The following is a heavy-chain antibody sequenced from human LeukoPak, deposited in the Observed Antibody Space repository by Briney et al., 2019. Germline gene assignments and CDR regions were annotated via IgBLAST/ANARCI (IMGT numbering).Heavy chain of an antibody. J-gene: IGHJ3*02. CDR2: INPSNGDT. CDR1: GYTFTYHY. D-gene: IGHD3-10*01. Sequence: ASVKVSCKASGYTFTYHYIHLVRQAPGQGLEWMGIINPSNGDTNYAQRFQGRVTMTRDTSTSTVYMELSSLDSEDTAVYYCARDSGRFDVFDIWGQGTMVTVSS. V-gene: IGHV1-46*01. CDR3: ARDSGRFDVFDI.